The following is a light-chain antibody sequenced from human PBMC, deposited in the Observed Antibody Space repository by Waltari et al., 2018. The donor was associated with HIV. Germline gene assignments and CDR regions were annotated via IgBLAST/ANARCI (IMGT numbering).Light chain of an antibody. J-gene: IGKJ1*01. CDR1: QSISSN. Sequence: LVMTQSPVTLSVSPGERATLSCRASQSISSNLAWYQQKPGQAPRLIVYGVSIRATGIPARFSGSGSGTEFTLTISSLQSEDFAVYYCQQYDNWPPWTFGQGTKVEIK. V-gene: IGKV3-15*01. CDR3: QQYDNWPPWT. CDR2: GVS.